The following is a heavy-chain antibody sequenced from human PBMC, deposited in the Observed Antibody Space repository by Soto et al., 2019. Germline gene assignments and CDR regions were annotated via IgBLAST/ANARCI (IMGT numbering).Heavy chain of an antibody. Sequence: PGGSLRLSCAASGFTFSSYWTHWVRQAPGKGLVWVSRINGDGSTTTYADSVTGRFTISRDNAKNTLYLQMSSLRAEDTAVYYCATGYRSNWHYTLAYWGQGTLVTVSS. D-gene: IGHD6-13*01. V-gene: IGHV3-74*01. CDR2: INGDGSTT. J-gene: IGHJ4*02. CDR1: GFTFSSYW. CDR3: ATGYRSNWHYTLAY.